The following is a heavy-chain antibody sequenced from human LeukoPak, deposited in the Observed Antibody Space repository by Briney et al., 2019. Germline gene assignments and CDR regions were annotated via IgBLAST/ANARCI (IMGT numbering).Heavy chain of an antibody. J-gene: IGHJ4*02. CDR3: AKPRHLLRFLEWLSPFDY. D-gene: IGHD3-3*01. CDR1: GFTFSSYA. Sequence: PGGSLRLSCAASGFTFSSYAMSWVRQAPGKGLEWVSAISGSGGSTYYADSVKGRFTISRDNPKNTLYLQMNSLRAEDTAVYYCAKPRHLLRFLEWLSPFDYWGQGTLVTVSS. V-gene: IGHV3-23*01. CDR2: ISGSGGST.